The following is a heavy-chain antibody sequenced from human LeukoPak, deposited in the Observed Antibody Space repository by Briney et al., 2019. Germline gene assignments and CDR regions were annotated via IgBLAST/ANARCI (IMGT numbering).Heavy chain of an antibody. J-gene: IGHJ4*02. CDR1: SSSISSDYF. Sequence: SETLSLTCTVCSSSISSDYFWGWIRQPPGKGLEWIGNVYRTGSTYYNPSLTSRVIMSIDTSKNQFSLKLSSVTAAHTAVYYCARDLSITLIRGVTFDYWGQGVLVTVSS. D-gene: IGHD3-10*01. V-gene: IGHV4-38-2*02. CDR3: ARDLSITLIRGVTFDY. CDR2: VYRTGST.